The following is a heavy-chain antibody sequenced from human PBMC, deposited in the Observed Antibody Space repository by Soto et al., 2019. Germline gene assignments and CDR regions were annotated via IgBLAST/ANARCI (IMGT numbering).Heavy chain of an antibody. CDR1: GGSISSSSYY. CDR3: YSWAVVAATRFGTYYYYMDV. V-gene: IGHV4-39*01. J-gene: IGHJ6*03. CDR2: IYYSGST. Sequence: SETLSLTCTVSGGSISSSSYYWGWIRQPPGKGLEWIGSIYYSGSTYYNPSLKSRVTISVDTSKNQFSLKLSSVTAADTAVYYCYSWAVVAATRFGTYYYYMDVWGKGTTVTVSS. D-gene: IGHD2-15*01.